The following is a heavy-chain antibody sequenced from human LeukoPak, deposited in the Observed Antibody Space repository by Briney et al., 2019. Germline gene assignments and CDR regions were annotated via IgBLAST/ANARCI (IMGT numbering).Heavy chain of an antibody. D-gene: IGHD6-19*01. Sequence: PSETLSLTCNVSGASIRTYYWCWIRQPPGKGLEWVGHIYYSGGTRYNPSLKSRVTISVDTSKNQFYLKLNSVTAADTALYYCAREQAVAGSGFDYWGQGTLVTVSS. J-gene: IGHJ4*02. CDR3: AREQAVAGSGFDY. CDR2: IYYSGGT. CDR1: GASIRTYY. V-gene: IGHV4-59*01.